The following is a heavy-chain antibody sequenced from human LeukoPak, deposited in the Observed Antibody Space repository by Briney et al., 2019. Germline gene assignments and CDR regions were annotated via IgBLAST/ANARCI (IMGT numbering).Heavy chain of an antibody. J-gene: IGHJ4*02. V-gene: IGHV3-21*01. CDR1: GFIFSSYN. CDR2: INPNGDYI. Sequence: PGGSLRLSCAASGFIFSSYNMNWVRQAPGKGLEWVSSINPNGDYIYYADSVKGRFTISRDNSKNTLYLQMNSLRAEDTAVYYCARKKGSGWLPVGYWGQGTLVTVSS. D-gene: IGHD6-19*01. CDR3: ARKKGSGWLPVGY.